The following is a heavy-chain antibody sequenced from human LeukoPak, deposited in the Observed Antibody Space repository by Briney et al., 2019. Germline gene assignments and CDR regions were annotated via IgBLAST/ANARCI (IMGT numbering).Heavy chain of an antibody. CDR1: GFTFSSYS. CDR3: VRAAITMIADY. J-gene: IGHJ4*02. Sequence: RPGGSLRLSCAASGFTFSSYSMNWVRQAPGKGLEWVSYISSSSSTIYYADSVKGRFTISRDNAKNSLYLQMNSLRAEDTAVYYCVRAAITMIADYWGQGTLVTVSS. CDR2: ISSSSSTI. V-gene: IGHV3-48*01. D-gene: IGHD3-22*01.